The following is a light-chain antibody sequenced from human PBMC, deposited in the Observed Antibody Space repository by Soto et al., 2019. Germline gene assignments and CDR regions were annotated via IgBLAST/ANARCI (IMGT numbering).Light chain of an antibody. Sequence: QSALTQPPSASGSPGQSVTISCTGTSSDVGGYNYVSWYQQHPGKAPKLVIYAVSARPSGVPDRFSGSKSGNTASLTVSGLQAEDEADYYCSSYAGSDNVVFGGGTKLTVL. CDR2: AVS. J-gene: IGLJ2*01. V-gene: IGLV2-8*01. CDR1: SSDVGGYNY. CDR3: SSYAGSDNVV.